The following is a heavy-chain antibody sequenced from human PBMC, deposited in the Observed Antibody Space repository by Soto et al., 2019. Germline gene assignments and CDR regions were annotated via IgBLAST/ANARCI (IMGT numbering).Heavy chain of an antibody. Sequence: SETLSLTCAVYGGSFSGYYWSWIRQPPGKGLDWIGEINHSGSTNYNPSLKSRVTISVDTSKNQFSLKLSSVTAADTAVYYCARVRVTMVRGVGFYYYGMDVWGQGTTVTVSS. J-gene: IGHJ6*02. CDR2: INHSGST. D-gene: IGHD3-10*01. CDR3: ARVRVTMVRGVGFYYYGMDV. CDR1: GGSFSGYY. V-gene: IGHV4-34*01.